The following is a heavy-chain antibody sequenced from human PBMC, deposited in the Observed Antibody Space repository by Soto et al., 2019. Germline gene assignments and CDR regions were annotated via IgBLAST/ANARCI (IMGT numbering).Heavy chain of an antibody. D-gene: IGHD4-17*01. J-gene: IGHJ4*02. Sequence: TLSLTCAVSSGSISSSNWWSWVRQPPGKGLEWIGEIYHSGSTNYNPSLKSRVTILVDKSKNQFSLKLSSVTAADTAVYYCARGAVTTYPAYYFDYWGQGTLVTVSS. CDR1: SGSISSSNW. CDR3: ARGAVTTYPAYYFDY. V-gene: IGHV4-4*02. CDR2: IYHSGST.